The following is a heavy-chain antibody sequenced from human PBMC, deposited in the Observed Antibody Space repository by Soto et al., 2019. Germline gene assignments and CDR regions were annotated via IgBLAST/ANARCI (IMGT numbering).Heavy chain of an antibody. Sequence: SETLSLTCTVSGGSISSSDFYWGWLRQTPGKGLEFIGSMYYSGTTYYNPPLKSRVTISVDTSKNQFTLKLISVTAADTAVYYCAVVDSTGNWFDPSGEGALVTVSS. V-gene: IGHV4-39*01. CDR2: MYYSGTT. D-gene: IGHD6-25*01. CDR1: GGSISSSDFY. CDR3: AVVDSTGNWFDP. J-gene: IGHJ5*02.